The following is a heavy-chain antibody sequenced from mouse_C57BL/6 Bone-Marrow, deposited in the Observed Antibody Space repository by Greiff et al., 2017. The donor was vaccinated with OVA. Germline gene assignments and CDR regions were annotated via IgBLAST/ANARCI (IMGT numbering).Heavy chain of an antibody. CDR3: AFYGSSHWYFDV. J-gene: IGHJ1*03. CDR2: INPYNGGT. Sequence: VQLKQSGPVLVKPGASVKMSCKASGYTFTDYYMNWVKQSHGKSLEWIGVINPYNGGTSYNQKFKGKATLTVDKSSSTAYMELNSLTSEDSAVYYCAFYGSSHWYFDVWGTGTTVTVSS. CDR1: GYTFTDYY. V-gene: IGHV1-19*01. D-gene: IGHD1-1*01.